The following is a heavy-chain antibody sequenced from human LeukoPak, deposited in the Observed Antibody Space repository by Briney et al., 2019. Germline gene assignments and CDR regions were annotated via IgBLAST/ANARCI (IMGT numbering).Heavy chain of an antibody. D-gene: IGHD3-3*01. Sequence: ASVKVSCKASGYTFTSYGISWVRQAPGQGLEWMGWISAYNGNTNYAQKLQGRVTMTTDTSTSTAYMELRSLRSDDTAVYYCVVIPGVYGFWSGYYSYYGMDVWGQGTTVTVSS. CDR2: ISAYNGNT. CDR3: VVIPGVYGFWSGYYSYYGMDV. CDR1: GYTFTSYG. J-gene: IGHJ6*02. V-gene: IGHV1-18*01.